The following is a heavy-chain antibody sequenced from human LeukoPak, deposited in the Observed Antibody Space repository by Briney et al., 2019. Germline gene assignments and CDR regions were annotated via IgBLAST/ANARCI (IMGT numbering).Heavy chain of an antibody. CDR1: GFTFSSYG. V-gene: IGHV3-30*18. Sequence: GGSLRLSCAASGFTFSSYGMHWVRQAPGKGLEWVAVISYDGSNKYYADSVKGRFTISRDNSKNTLYLQMNSLRAEDTAVYYCAKDPVKWELQKNYFDYWGQGTLVTVSS. J-gene: IGHJ4*02. D-gene: IGHD1-26*01. CDR3: AKDPVKWELQKNYFDY. CDR2: ISYDGSNK.